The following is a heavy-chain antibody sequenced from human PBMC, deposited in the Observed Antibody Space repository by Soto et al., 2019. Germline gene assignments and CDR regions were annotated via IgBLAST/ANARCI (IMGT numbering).Heavy chain of an antibody. J-gene: IGHJ5*02. D-gene: IGHD1-20*01. V-gene: IGHV1-2*04. Sequence: ASVKVSCKASGYTFTGYYLHWVRQAPGQGLEWMGWINPNSGGTNYAQKFQGWVTMTRDTSISTAYMELSRLRSDDTAVYYCARYNWNTRAGWFDPWGQGTLVTVSS. CDR2: INPNSGGT. CDR3: ARYNWNTRAGWFDP. CDR1: GYTFTGYY.